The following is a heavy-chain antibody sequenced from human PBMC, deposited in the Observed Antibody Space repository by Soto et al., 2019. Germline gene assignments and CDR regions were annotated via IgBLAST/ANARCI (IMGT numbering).Heavy chain of an antibody. CDR2: INPSGGST. CDR3: ARGLLGFGSPYYFDY. V-gene: IGHV1-46*01. D-gene: IGHD2-15*01. J-gene: IGHJ4*02. CDR1: GDIFTRYY. Sequence: QVQLVQSGAEVKKPGASVKVSCKASGDIFTRYYMHWVRQAPGQGLEWMGIINPSGGSTSYTQKFQGRVTMTRDTSTSTVYMDLSSLRSEDTAVYYCARGLLGFGSPYYFDYWGQGTLVTVSS.